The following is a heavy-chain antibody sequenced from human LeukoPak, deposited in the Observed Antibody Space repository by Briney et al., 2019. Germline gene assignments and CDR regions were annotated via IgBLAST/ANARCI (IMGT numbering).Heavy chain of an antibody. J-gene: IGHJ6*02. Sequence: ASVKVSCKASGGTFSSYAISWVRQAPGQGLEWMGGIIPIFGTANYAQKFQGRVTITADESTSTAYMELSSLRSEDTAVYYCARVARWLQLLPHYYGMDVWGQGTTVTVSS. CDR3: ARVARWLQLLPHYYGMDV. D-gene: IGHD5-24*01. CDR2: IIPIFGTA. V-gene: IGHV1-69*13. CDR1: GGTFSSYA.